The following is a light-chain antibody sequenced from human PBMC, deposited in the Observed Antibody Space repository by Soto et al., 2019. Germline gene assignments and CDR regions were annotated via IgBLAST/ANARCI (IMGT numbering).Light chain of an antibody. V-gene: IGKV1-5*03. Sequence: DIQMTQSPSTLSASAGDRVTITCRASQSISNWLAWYQQKPGKAPKALIYRASKLESGVPSRFSGSGSGPEFTLTISSLQPDDFAIYYCQVYSSPCTFGQGTKVEIK. CDR1: QSISNW. CDR3: QVYSSPCT. J-gene: IGKJ1*01. CDR2: RAS.